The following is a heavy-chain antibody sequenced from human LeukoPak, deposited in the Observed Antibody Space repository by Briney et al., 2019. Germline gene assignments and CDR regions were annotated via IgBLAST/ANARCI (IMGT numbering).Heavy chain of an antibody. Sequence: SETLSLTCTVSGGSISSYYWSWIRQPPGKGLERIGYIYYSGSTNYNPSLKSRVTISVDTSKNQFSLKLSSVTAADTAVYYCARDRGHYYGSGSYYNGYFDYWGQGTLVTVSS. J-gene: IGHJ4*02. D-gene: IGHD3-10*01. CDR3: ARDRGHYYGSGSYYNGYFDY. CDR2: IYYSGST. CDR1: GGSISSYY. V-gene: IGHV4-59*01.